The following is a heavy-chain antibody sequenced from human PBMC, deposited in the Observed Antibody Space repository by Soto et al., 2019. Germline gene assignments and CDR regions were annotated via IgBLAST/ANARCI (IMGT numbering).Heavy chain of an antibody. J-gene: IGHJ4*02. CDR2: IFPDDSDT. D-gene: IGHD1-1*01. Sequence: PGESLKISCKASGYSFNRYWIGWVRQMPGQGLEWMGVIFPDDSDTRHSPAFRGQVTISADKSINTVYLQYTGLKASDAATYYCARRISWYYFDSWGQGTPVTVSS. CDR3: ARRISWYYFDS. V-gene: IGHV5-51*01. CDR1: GYSFNRYW.